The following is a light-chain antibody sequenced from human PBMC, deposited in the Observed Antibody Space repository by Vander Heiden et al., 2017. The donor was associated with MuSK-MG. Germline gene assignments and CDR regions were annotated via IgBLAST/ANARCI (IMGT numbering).Light chain of an antibody. V-gene: IGLV2-14*01. J-gene: IGLJ2*01. CDR1: SSDVGGYNY. CDR2: DVS. Sequence: QSALTQPASVSGSPGQSITISCTGTSSDVGGYNYVSWYQQHPGKAPKLMIYDVSNRPSGVSNRFSGSKSGTTASLTISGLQAEDEAYYYCSSYTSSSLSFGGGTKLTVL. CDR3: SSYTSSSLS.